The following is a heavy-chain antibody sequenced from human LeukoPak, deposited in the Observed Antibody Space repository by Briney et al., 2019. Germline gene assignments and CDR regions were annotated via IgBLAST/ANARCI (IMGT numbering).Heavy chain of an antibody. J-gene: IGHJ4*02. CDR2: IIPIFGTA. D-gene: IGHD3-10*01. Sequence: SVKVSCKASGYTFTSYDINWVRQATGQGLEWMGRIIPIFGTANYAQKFQGRVTITTDESTSTAYMELSSLRSEDTAVYYCASGFGELLEDYFDYWGQGTLVTVSS. CDR1: GYTFTSYD. V-gene: IGHV1-69*05. CDR3: ASGFGELLEDYFDY.